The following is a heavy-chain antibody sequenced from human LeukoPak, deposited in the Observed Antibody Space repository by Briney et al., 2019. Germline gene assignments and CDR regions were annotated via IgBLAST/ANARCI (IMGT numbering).Heavy chain of an antibody. J-gene: IGHJ4*02. Sequence: AGALTHTRAASLWILLNYAMNWLRPPGAKELDGVSIISGDGGITYYADSLKGRFTISRDNSKNTLYLQMNSLSAEDTAVYYCGKDLLSGSSAWYLTPLDYWGQGTLVSVS. V-gene: IGHV3-23*01. CDR2: ISGDGGIT. CDR3: GKDLLSGSSAWYLTPLDY. CDR1: LWILLNYA. D-gene: IGHD6-19*01.